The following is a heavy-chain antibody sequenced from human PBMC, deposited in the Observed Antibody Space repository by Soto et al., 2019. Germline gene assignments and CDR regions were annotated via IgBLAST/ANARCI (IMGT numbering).Heavy chain of an antibody. CDR1: GVTFSSYG. CDR2: ISGSGGST. V-gene: IGHV3-23*01. D-gene: IGHD3-22*01. CDR3: AKDRKYYYDSSGT. Sequence: GGSLGLSCAXSGVTFSSYGMSWVRQAPGKGLEWVSAISGSGGSTYYADSVKGRFTISRDNSKNTLYLQMNSLRAEDTAVYYCAKDRKYYYDSSGTWGQGTLVTVSS. J-gene: IGHJ5*02.